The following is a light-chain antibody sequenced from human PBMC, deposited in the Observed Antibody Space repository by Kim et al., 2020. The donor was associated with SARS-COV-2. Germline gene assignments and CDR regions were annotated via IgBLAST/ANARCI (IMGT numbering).Light chain of an antibody. Sequence: LTVSGTRTSSDSGAYNYGSWYQQHPGKAPKLMIYDVTDRPSGVSNRFSGSKSGNTASLTISGLQAEDEADYYCSSYASSRILYVFGTGTKVTVL. CDR2: DVT. J-gene: IGLJ1*01. CDR1: SSDSGAYNY. CDR3: SSYASSRILYV. V-gene: IGLV2-14*03.